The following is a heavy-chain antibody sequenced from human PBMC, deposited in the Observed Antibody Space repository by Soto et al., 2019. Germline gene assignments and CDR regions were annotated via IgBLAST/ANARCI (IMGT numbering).Heavy chain of an antibody. CDR1: GYTFTSYA. J-gene: IGHJ4*02. Sequence: QVQLVQSGAEVKKPGASVKVSCKASGYTFTSYAMHWVRQAPGQRLEWMGWINAGNGNTKYSQKFQGRVTITRDTSASTAYMELSSLRPEDTAVYYGARSIVVVTALDYWGQGTLVTVSS. CDR2: INAGNGNT. V-gene: IGHV1-3*01. CDR3: ARSIVVVTALDY. D-gene: IGHD2-21*02.